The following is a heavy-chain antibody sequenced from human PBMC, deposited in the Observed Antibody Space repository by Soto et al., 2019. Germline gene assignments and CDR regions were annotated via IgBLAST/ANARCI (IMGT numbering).Heavy chain of an antibody. CDR1: GFSLSTSGAA. D-gene: IGHD3-3*01. V-gene: IGHV2-5*02. CDR2: VYWDDDK. J-gene: IGHJ5*01. CDR3: AHRQLGTFFGLVTQTDVWFDS. Sequence: QITLKESGPTLVNPTQTLTLTCTFSGFSLSTSGAAVGWIRQPPGKALEWLALVYWDDDKRYSPSIKNRVTIPKDPSKNHVVLTLTNAEPVDTATYYCAHRQLGTFFGLVTQTDVWFDSWGQGTLVTVPS.